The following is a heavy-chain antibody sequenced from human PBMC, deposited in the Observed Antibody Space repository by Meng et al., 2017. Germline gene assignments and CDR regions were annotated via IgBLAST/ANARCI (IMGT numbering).Heavy chain of an antibody. CDR2: INHSGST. CDR3: ARGRCPSCARYSSLWFDP. Sequence: SETLSLTCAVYGGSFSGYYWSWIRQPPGKGLEWIREINHSGSTNYNPSPKSRVTISVDTSKNQFSLKLSSVTAADTAVYYCARGRCPSCARYSSLWFDPWGQGTLVTVSS. CDR1: GGSFSGYY. D-gene: IGHD6-19*01. J-gene: IGHJ5*02. V-gene: IGHV4-34*01.